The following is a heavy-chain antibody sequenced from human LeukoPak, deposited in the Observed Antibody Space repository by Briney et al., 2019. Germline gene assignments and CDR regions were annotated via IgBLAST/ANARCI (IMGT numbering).Heavy chain of an antibody. V-gene: IGHV3-49*04. CDR3: TGGVIAGSYYYYYMDV. CDR2: IRSKAYGGTT. J-gene: IGHJ6*03. Sequence: GGSLRLSCTASGFTFGDYAMSWVRQAPGKGLEWVGFIRSKAYGGTTEYAASVKGRFTISRDDSKSIAYLQMNSLKTEDTAVYYCTGGVIAGSYYYYYMDVWGKGTTVTISS. CDR1: GFTFGDYA. D-gene: IGHD2-21*01.